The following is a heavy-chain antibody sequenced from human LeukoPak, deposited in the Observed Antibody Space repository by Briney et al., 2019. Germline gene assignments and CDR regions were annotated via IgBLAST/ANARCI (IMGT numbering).Heavy chain of an antibody. Sequence: GGSLRLSCEASGFALKNYWMSWVRQAPGKGLEWVANIKKDGSDKYYVDSVKGRFTISRDNAENSLYLQMNSLRAEDTAIYYCARDLESLGVTLVSYFYYYMDVWGKGTMVTVSS. D-gene: IGHD3-3*01. V-gene: IGHV3-7*01. CDR2: IKKDGSDK. J-gene: IGHJ6*03. CDR1: GFALKNYW. CDR3: ARDLESLGVTLVSYFYYYMDV.